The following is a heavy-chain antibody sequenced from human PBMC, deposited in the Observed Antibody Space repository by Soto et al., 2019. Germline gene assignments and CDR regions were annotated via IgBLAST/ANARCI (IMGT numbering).Heavy chain of an antibody. CDR2: IDPSDSYT. D-gene: IGHD5-12*01. CDR1: GYSFTSYW. V-gene: IGHV5-10-1*01. J-gene: IGHJ5*02. Sequence: GESLKISCKGSGYSFTSYWIGWVRQMPGKGLEWMGRIDPSDSYTNYSPSFQGHVTISGXXXXXTXYXQXXXLKPXDTAMYCCACVDIVATWFDPWGQVTLVTVSS. CDR3: ACVDIVATWFDP.